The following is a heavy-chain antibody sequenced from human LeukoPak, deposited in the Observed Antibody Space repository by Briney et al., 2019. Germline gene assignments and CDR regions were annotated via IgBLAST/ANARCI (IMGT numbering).Heavy chain of an antibody. CDR1: GYTFTSYY. D-gene: IGHD2-2*02. CDR3: ARVDRMGYCSSTSCYTDAFDI. Sequence: ASVKVSCKASGYTFTSYYMHWVRQAPGQGLKWMGIINPSGGSTSYAQKFQGRVTMTRDTSTSTVYMELSSLRSEDTAVYYCARVDRMGYCSSTSCYTDAFDIWGQGTMVTVSS. CDR2: INPSGGST. V-gene: IGHV1-46*03. J-gene: IGHJ3*02.